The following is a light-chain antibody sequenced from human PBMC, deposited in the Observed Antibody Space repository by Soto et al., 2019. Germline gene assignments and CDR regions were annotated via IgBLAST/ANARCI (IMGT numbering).Light chain of an antibody. J-gene: IGLJ1*01. CDR2: GVT. Sequence: QSALTQPASVSGSPGQSITISCTGSNSDIGYYNFVSWYQKHPGKAPKLLIFGVTNRPSGVSNRFSASESGATASLTISGLQAEDEADYYCSSYASTNSLVFGTGTKLTVL. CDR3: SSYASTNSLV. CDR1: NSDIGYYNF. V-gene: IGLV2-14*03.